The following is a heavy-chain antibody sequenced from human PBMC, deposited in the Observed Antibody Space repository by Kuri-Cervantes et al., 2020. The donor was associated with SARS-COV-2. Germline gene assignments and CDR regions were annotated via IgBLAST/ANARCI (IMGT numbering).Heavy chain of an antibody. CDR3: ARDRWPHYYDSSGYYCGLDY. D-gene: IGHD3-22*01. V-gene: IGHV1-18*01. J-gene: IGHJ4*02. CDR1: GYTFTSYG. Sequence: ASVKVSCKASGYTFTSYGISWVRQAPGQGLEWMGWISAYNGNTNYAQKLQGRVTMTTDTSTRTAYMELRSLRSDDTAVYYCARDRWPHYYDSSGYYCGLDYCGQGTLVVASS. CDR2: ISAYNGNT.